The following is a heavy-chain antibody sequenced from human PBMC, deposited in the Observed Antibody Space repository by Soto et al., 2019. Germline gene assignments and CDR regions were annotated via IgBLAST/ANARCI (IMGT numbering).Heavy chain of an antibody. CDR3: ARDRGVAPPVAGNTHYYYYMDV. J-gene: IGHJ6*03. Sequence: QDQLLQSGAEVKKPGASVTVSCKASGYSFTNYGITWVRQAPGQGLEWMGWISAFNGNTHYAQKLQGRVTMTTDACTRTGFLELRGRRSDGTAVYYCARDRGVAPPVAGNTHYYYYMDVGGKGTTVTVSS. D-gene: IGHD6-19*01. V-gene: IGHV1-18*01. CDR1: GYSFTNYG. CDR2: ISAFNGNT.